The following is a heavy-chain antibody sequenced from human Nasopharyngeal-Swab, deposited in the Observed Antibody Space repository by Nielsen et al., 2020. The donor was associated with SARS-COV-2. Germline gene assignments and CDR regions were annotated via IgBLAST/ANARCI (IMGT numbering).Heavy chain of an antibody. J-gene: IGHJ6*04. CDR2: INHSGST. CDR3: SRRTRYGITGTRGGFPV. V-gene: IGHV4-34*01. D-gene: IGHD1-7*01. Sequence: IRQPPGKGLEWIGEINHSGSTNNNPSLKSRVTISVDTAKNKFSLKLSSVTAADTAVYYCSRRTRYGITGTRGGFPVWGKGTTVTVSS.